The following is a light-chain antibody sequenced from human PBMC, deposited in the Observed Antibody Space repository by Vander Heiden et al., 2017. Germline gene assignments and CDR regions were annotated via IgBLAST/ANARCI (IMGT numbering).Light chain of an antibody. V-gene: IGKV3-20*01. CDR2: GAS. CDR3: QQYGSSPFT. Sequence: EIVLTQSPGTLSLSPRERATLSCRASQSVRSGSLAWYQQKPGQAPRLLIYGASSRATGIPDRFSGSGSGTDFTLTISRLEPEDFAVYYCQQYGSSPFTFGPGTKVDIK. J-gene: IGKJ3*01. CDR1: QSVRSGS.